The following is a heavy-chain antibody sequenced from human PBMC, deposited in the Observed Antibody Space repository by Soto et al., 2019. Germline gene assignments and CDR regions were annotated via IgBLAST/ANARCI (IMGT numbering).Heavy chain of an antibody. J-gene: IGHJ3*02. D-gene: IGHD2-2*01. CDR1: GFTFSSYA. CDR3: VKDSSLRPFSSTRKYGGDDAFDI. Sequence: GGSLRLSCSASGFTFSSYAMHWVRQAPGKGLEYVSAISSNGGSTYYADSVKGRFTISRDNSKNTLYLQMSSLRAEDTAVYYCVKDSSLRPFSSTRKYGGDDAFDIWGQGTMVTVSS. V-gene: IGHV3-64D*08. CDR2: ISSNGGST.